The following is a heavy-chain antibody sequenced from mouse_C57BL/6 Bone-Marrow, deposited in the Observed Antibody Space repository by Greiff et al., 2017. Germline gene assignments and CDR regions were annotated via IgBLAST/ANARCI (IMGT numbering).Heavy chain of an antibody. Sequence: QVQLQQSGAELVRPGASVTLSCKASGYTFTDYEMHWVKQTPVHGLEWIGAIDPETGGTAYNQKFKGKAILTADKSSSTAYMELRRLTSEDSAVYYCTRKRLRRRYFDVWGTGTTVTVSS. CDR1: GYTFTDYE. D-gene: IGHD2-4*01. CDR3: TRKRLRRRYFDV. J-gene: IGHJ1*03. CDR2: IDPETGGT. V-gene: IGHV1-15*01.